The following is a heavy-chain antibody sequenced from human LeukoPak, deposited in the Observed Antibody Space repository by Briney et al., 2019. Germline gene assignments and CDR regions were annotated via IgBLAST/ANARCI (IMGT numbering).Heavy chain of an antibody. D-gene: IGHD4-17*01. CDR2: ISSSGSTI. V-gene: IGHV3-48*03. Sequence: GGSLRLSCAASGFTFSSYEMNWVRQAPGKGLEWVSYISSSGSTIYYADSVKGRFTISRDNDKNSLYLQMNSLRAEDTAVYYCARVSANTVTTLQYFDFWGQGTLVTVSS. J-gene: IGHJ4*02. CDR1: GFTFSSYE. CDR3: ARVSANTVTTLQYFDF.